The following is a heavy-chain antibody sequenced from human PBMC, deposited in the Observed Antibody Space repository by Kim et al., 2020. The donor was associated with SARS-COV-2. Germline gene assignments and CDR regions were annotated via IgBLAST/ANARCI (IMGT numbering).Heavy chain of an antibody. CDR3: ASINAWNYQDGMDV. Sequence: SETLSLTCAVYGGSFSGYYWSWIRQPPGKGLEWIGEINHSGSTNYNPSLKSRVTISVDTSKNQFSLKLSSVTAADTAVYYCASINAWNYQDGMDVWGQGTTVTVSS. D-gene: IGHD1-7*01. J-gene: IGHJ6*02. CDR1: GGSFSGYY. CDR2: INHSGST. V-gene: IGHV4-34*01.